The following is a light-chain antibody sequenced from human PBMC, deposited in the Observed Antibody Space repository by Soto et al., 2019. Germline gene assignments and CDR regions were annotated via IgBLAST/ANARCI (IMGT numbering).Light chain of an antibody. CDR3: QHYGSSPRT. Sequence: IVLTQSPGILSLSPGERATLSCRASQSVTSSYLAWYQQKPGQAPRLLIYGASTRATGISDRFRGSGSGTDFTLTISRLEPEDFAVYYCQHYGSSPRTFGQGTKLEIK. J-gene: IGKJ2*01. V-gene: IGKV3-20*01. CDR1: QSVTSSY. CDR2: GAS.